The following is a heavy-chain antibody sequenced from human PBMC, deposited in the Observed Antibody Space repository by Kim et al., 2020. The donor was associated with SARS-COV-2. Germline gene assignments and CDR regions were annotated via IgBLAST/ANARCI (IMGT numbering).Heavy chain of an antibody. CDR1: GFNFSDYA. J-gene: IGHJ4*02. Sequence: GGSLRLSCSASGFNFSDYAIHWVRRTPGMGLQYVSATTRDGDGSFYADSVKDRFTIFRDNSKNTLFLQMSGLRIEDTAIYYCVRYGRSYGAVHWGQGTLVSVS. V-gene: IGHV3-64D*06. D-gene: IGHD3-16*01. CDR3: VRYGRSYGAVH. CDR2: TTRDGDGS.